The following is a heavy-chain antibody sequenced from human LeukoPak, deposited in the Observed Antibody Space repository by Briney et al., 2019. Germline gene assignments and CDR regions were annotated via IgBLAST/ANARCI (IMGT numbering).Heavy chain of an antibody. CDR3: AREAFHDSLDL. V-gene: IGHV3-7*03. CDR2: IKQDGSEK. CDR1: GFTFSSYW. J-gene: IGHJ6*02. Sequence: GGSLRLSCAASGFTFSSYWMSWVRQAPGKGLEWVANIKQDGSEKYYVDSVKGRFTISRDNAKNSLYLQMDSLRAEDTALYYCAREAFHDSLDLWGQGTTVTVSS. D-gene: IGHD3-3*02.